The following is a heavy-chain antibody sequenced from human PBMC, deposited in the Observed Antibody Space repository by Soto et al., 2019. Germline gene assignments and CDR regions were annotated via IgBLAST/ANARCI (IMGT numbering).Heavy chain of an antibody. J-gene: IGHJ5*01. Sequence: SGPTLVNPTQTLTLTCSFSGFSLSSNGVGVGWIRQAPGKALEWLAFIYWDDDKRYSPSLKSRLSIIKDTSINQVFLIMTTVDPVDSATYYCAHRSPYRGSRNSGWFYSRGQGILVTVSS. D-gene: IGHD6-13*01. CDR3: AHRSPYRGSRNSGWFYS. V-gene: IGHV2-5*02. CDR2: IYWDDDK. CDR1: GFSLSSNGVG.